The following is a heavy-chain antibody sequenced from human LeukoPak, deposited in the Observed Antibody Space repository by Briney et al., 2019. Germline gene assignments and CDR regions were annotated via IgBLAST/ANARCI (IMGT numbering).Heavy chain of an antibody. CDR1: GFTFSSYW. D-gene: IGHD3-3*01. CDR3: ARDLAYYDFWSGSPY. J-gene: IGHJ4*02. V-gene: IGHV3-7*01. Sequence: PGGSLRLSCAASGFTFSSYWMSWVRQAPGKGLEWVANIKQDGSEKYYVDSVKGRFTISRDNAKNSLYLQMNNLRAEDTAVYYCARDLAYYDFWSGSPYWGQGTLVTVSS. CDR2: IKQDGSEK.